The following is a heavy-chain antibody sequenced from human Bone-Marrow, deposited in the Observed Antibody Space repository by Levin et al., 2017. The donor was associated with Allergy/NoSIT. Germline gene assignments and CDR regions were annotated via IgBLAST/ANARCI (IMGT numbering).Heavy chain of an antibody. Sequence: ASVKVSCTLSGYLLSDLSVHWVRQAPGKGLEWMGDFGGADRKGTYTQKFHGRVILTEDTSTQTAYMELSGLRSEDTAVYYCATRMYCSSITCDDDDWYFDLWGRGTLVTVSS. CDR2: FGGADRKG. CDR1: GYLLSDLS. V-gene: IGHV1-24*01. CDR3: ATRMYCSSITCDDDDWYFDL. D-gene: IGHD2-2*01. J-gene: IGHJ2*01.